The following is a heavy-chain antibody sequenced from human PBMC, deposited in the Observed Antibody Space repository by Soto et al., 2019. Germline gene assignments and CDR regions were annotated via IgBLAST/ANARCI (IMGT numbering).Heavy chain of an antibody. V-gene: IGHV1-46*01. J-gene: IGHJ4*02. Sequence: QVKLVQSGAEVKKPGASVKISCKASGDTFTSYYMHWVRQAPGQGLEWMGIINPSGDTSYAQKFQGRVTMTRDTSTSTVYMELSSLRSEDTAVYYCARVYCSGGGCYGIDYWGQGTLVTVSS. D-gene: IGHD2-15*01. CDR2: INPSGDT. CDR3: ARVYCSGGGCYGIDY. CDR1: GDTFTSYY.